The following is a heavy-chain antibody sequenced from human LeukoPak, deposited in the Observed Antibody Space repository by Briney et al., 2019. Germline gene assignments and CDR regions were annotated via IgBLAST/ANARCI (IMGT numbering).Heavy chain of an antibody. V-gene: IGHV3-48*03. CDR1: GFTFSSYE. Sequence: GSLRLSCAASGFTFSSYEMNWVRQAPGKGLEWVSYISSSGGTIYYADSVKGRFTISRDNAKNSLYLQMNSLRAEDTAVYYCARVVDHDYGDYYLDYWGQGTLVTVSS. CDR2: ISSSGGTI. CDR3: ARVVDHDYGDYYLDY. J-gene: IGHJ4*02. D-gene: IGHD4-17*01.